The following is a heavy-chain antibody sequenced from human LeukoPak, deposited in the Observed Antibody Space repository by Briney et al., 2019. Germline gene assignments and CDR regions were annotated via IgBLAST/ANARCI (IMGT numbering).Heavy chain of an antibody. D-gene: IGHD3-22*01. V-gene: IGHV4-38-2*02. CDR1: GYSIISDYF. CDR3: ARGRYYDSSGYYYTF. J-gene: IGHJ4*02. Sequence: SETLSLTCTVSGYSIISDYFWGWIRQPPGKGLEWIGEINHSGSTNYNPSLKSRVTISVDTSKNQFSLKLSSVTAADTAVYYCARGRYYDSSGYYYTFWGQGTLVTVSS. CDR2: INHSGST.